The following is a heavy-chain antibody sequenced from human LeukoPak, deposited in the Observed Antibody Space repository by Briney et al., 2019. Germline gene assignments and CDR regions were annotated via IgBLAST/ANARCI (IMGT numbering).Heavy chain of an antibody. D-gene: IGHD6-13*01. Sequence: GESLKISCKGSGYTFPYYWIAWVRQMPGKGLEWMGIIYPDDSDTRYSPSFQGLVTISADKSITTAYLQWSSLKASDTAMYYCARLRSSSWYTVDYWSQGTLVTVSS. CDR1: GYTFPYYW. CDR3: ARLRSSSWYTVDY. V-gene: IGHV5-51*01. CDR2: IYPDDSDT. J-gene: IGHJ4*02.